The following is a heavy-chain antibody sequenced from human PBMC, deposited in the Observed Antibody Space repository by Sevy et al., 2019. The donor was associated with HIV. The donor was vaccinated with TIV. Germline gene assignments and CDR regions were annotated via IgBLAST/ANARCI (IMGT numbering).Heavy chain of an antibody. D-gene: IGHD5-12*01. CDR2: MNPNSGNT. V-gene: IGHV1-8*01. CDR1: GYTFTSYD. CDR3: AIRGYSGYDKYYYYGMDV. J-gene: IGHJ6*02. Sequence: ASVKVSCKASGYTFTSYDINWVRRATGQGLEWMGWMNPNSGNTGYAQKFQGRVTMTRNTSISTAYMELSSLRSEDTAVYYCAIRGYSGYDKYYYYGMDVWGQGTTVTVSS.